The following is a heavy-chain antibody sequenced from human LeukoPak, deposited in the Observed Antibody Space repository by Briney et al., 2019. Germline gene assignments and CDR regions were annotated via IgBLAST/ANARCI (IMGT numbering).Heavy chain of an antibody. D-gene: IGHD5-18*01. CDR1: GFTVSGTW. CDR2: SNNDGRST. V-gene: IGHV3-74*01. CDR3: GTAFEF. Sequence: GGSLRLSCAASGFTVSGTWMHWVRQAPGKGLVGVSRSNNDGRSTSYADPVKGRFTISRDNAKNTLYMQMNSLRAEDTAVYYCGTAFEFWGQGTLVTVSS. J-gene: IGHJ4*02.